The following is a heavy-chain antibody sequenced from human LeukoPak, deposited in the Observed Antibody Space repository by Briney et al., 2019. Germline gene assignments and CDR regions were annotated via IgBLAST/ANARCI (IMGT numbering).Heavy chain of an antibody. CDR2: MNPNSGNT. Sequence: ASVKVSCKASGYTFTSYDINWVRQATGQGLEWMGWMNPNSGNTGYAQKFQGRVTMTRNTSISTAYMELSSLRSDDTAVYYCAREFLAEGYYDSSGYGYWGQGTLATVSS. D-gene: IGHD3-22*01. J-gene: IGHJ4*02. CDR1: GYTFTSYD. CDR3: AREFLAEGYYDSSGYGY. V-gene: IGHV1-8*01.